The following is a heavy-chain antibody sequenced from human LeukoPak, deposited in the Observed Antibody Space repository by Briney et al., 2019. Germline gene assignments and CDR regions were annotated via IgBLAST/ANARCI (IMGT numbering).Heavy chain of an antibody. CDR1: GGSISSGSYY. CDR3: ASSGRSATIFDS. D-gene: IGHD5-12*01. Sequence: KPSKTLSLTCTVSGGSISSGSYYWSWIRQPAGKGLEWIGRIYTSGSTNYNPSLKSRVTISVDTSKNQFSLKLSSVTAADTAVYYCASSGRSATIFDSWGQGTLVTVSS. V-gene: IGHV4-61*02. CDR2: IYTSGST. J-gene: IGHJ4*02.